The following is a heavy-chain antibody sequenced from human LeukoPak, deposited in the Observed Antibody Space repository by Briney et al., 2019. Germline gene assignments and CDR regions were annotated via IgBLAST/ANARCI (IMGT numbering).Heavy chain of an antibody. J-gene: IGHJ6*03. D-gene: IGHD3-3*01. CDR1: GFTFSSYS. CDR3: ARAGGRSGYLYYYYYYMDV. Sequence: PGGSLRLSCAASGFTFSSYSMNWVRQAPGKGLEWVSYISSSNSTIYYADSVKGRFTISRDNAKNSLYLQMNSLRDEDTAVYYCARAGGRSGYLYYYYYYMDVWGKGTTVTVSS. CDR2: ISSSNSTI. V-gene: IGHV3-48*02.